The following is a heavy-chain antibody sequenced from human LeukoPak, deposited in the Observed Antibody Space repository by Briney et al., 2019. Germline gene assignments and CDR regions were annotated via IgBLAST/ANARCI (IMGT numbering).Heavy chain of an antibody. CDR1: GFTFSSYA. V-gene: IGHV3-23*01. CDR3: ARDRYYYDSSGYHHFDY. Sequence: QPGGSLRLSCAASGFTFSSYAMSWVRQAPGKGLEWVSAISGSGGSTYYADSVKGRFTISRDNSKNTLYLQMNSLRAEDTAVYYCARDRYYYDSSGYHHFDYWGQGTLVTVSS. J-gene: IGHJ4*02. D-gene: IGHD3-22*01. CDR2: ISGSGGST.